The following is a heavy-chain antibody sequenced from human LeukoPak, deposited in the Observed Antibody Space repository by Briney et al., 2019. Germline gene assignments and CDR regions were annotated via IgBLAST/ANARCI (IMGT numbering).Heavy chain of an antibody. CDR2: IYPGDSDT. CDR1: GYSFTSYW. J-gene: IGHJ4*02. D-gene: IGHD1-26*01. V-gene: IGHV5-51*01. CDR3: ARRIGYSGSYFNYFDY. Sequence: GESLKISCKGSGYSFTSYWIGWVRQMPGKGLEWMGIIYPGDSDTRYSPSFQGQVTISADESISTAYLQWSSLKASDTAMYYCARRIGYSGSYFNYFDYWGQGTLVTVSS.